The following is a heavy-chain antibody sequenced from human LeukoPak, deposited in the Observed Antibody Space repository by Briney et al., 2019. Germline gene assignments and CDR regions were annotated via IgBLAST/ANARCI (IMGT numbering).Heavy chain of an antibody. V-gene: IGHV4-59*08. CDR1: GGSISSYY. D-gene: IGHD3-22*01. J-gene: IGHJ4*02. CDR2: IYYSGST. Sequence: SETLSLTCTVSGGSISSYYWSWIRQPPGKGLEWIGYIYYSGSTNDNPSLKSRVTISVDTSKNQFSLKLSSVTAADTAVYYCARRSSGYYYQYYFDYWGQGTLVTVSS. CDR3: ARRSSGYYYQYYFDY.